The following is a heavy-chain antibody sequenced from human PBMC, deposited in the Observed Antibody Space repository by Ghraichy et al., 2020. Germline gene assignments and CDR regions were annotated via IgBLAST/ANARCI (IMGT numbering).Heavy chain of an antibody. J-gene: IGHJ3*02. Sequence: GSLNISCAASGLTFSRYAMSWVRQAPGKGLEWVSGISVSGARTYYADSVKGRITISRDNSKNTLYLQMNSLRAEDTAVYYCAKDDTFCGGDCYSFDAFDIWGQGTMVTVSS. CDR3: AKDDTFCGGDCYSFDAFDI. CDR1: GLTFSRYA. CDR2: ISVSGART. D-gene: IGHD2-21*02. V-gene: IGHV3-23*01.